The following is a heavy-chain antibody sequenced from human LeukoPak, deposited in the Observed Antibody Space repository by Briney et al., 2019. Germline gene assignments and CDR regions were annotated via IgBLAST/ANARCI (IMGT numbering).Heavy chain of an antibody. CDR2: INPNSGGT. CDR3: ARPQWLEPNDAFDI. Sequence: ASVNVSCKASGYTFTGYFMHWVRQAPGQGLEWMGWINPNSGGTNYAQKFQGRVTMTRDTSITTAYMELSRLRSDDTAVYYCARPQWLEPNDAFDIWGQGTMVTVSS. V-gene: IGHV1-2*02. CDR1: GYTFTGYF. D-gene: IGHD6-19*01. J-gene: IGHJ3*02.